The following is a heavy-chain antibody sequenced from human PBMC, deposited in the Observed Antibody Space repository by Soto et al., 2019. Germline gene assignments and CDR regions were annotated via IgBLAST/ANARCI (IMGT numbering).Heavy chain of an antibody. CDR3: AKDHAGVVAATKDAFDI. CDR1: GFTFSSYG. J-gene: IGHJ3*02. Sequence: QVQLVESGGGVVQPGRSLRLSCAASGFTFSSYGMHWVRQAPGKGLEWVAVISYDGSNKYYADSVKGRFTISRDNSKNTLYLQMNSLRAEDTAVYYCAKDHAGVVAATKDAFDIWGQGTMVTVSS. V-gene: IGHV3-30*18. D-gene: IGHD2-15*01. CDR2: ISYDGSNK.